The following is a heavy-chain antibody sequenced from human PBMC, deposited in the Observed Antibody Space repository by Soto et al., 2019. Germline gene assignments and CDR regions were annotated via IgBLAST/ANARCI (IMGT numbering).Heavy chain of an antibody. D-gene: IGHD5-12*01. CDR2: IYHSWST. CDR1: GGSISSGGYS. J-gene: IGHJ4*02. Sequence: QLQLQESGSGLVKPSQTLSLTCAVSGGSISSGGYSWSWIRQPPGKGLEWIGYIYHSWSTYYNPSLKRRVTIAVDRAKNQFSLKLSSVNAGDTAVYYCAAGGGLPRYYWGQGTLVTGSS. CDR3: AAGGGLPRYY. V-gene: IGHV4-30-2*01.